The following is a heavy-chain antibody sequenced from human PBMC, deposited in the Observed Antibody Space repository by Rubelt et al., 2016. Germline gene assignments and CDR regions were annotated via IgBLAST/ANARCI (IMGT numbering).Heavy chain of an antibody. Sequence: SNGDSGSTYYNPSLKSRVTISVDTSKNQFSLKLSSVTAADTAVYYCARGRYGDYARWGQGTLVTVSS. J-gene: IGHJ4*02. D-gene: IGHD4-17*01. CDR2: NGDSGST. CDR3: ARGRYGDYAR. V-gene: IGHV4-39*07.